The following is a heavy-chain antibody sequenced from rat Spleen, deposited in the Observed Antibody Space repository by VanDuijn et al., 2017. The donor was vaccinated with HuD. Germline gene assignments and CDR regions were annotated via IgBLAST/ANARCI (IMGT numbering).Heavy chain of an antibody. V-gene: IGHV3-3*01. CDR3: ARSEYSTYILFDY. D-gene: IGHD1-2*01. J-gene: IGHJ2*01. CDR2: INSAGST. Sequence: NRIRKFPVKKLEWMGYINSAGSTNYNPTLRSRISITRDTSKNQFFLQVNSVTTEDTATYYCARSEYSTYILFDYWGQGVMVTVSS.